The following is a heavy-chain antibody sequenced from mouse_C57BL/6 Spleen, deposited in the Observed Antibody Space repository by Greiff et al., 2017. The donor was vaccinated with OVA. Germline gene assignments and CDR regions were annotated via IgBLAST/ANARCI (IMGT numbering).Heavy chain of an antibody. J-gene: IGHJ2*01. CDR2: INPNNGGT. CDR3: ARYDSNLYYFDY. CDR1: GYTFTDYY. Sequence: VQLQQSGPELVKPGASVKISCKASGYTFTDYYMNWVKQSHGKSLEWIGDINPNNGGTSYNQKFKGKATLTVDKSSSTAYMELRSLTSEDSAVYYCARYDSNLYYFDYWGQGTTLTVSS. V-gene: IGHV1-26*01. D-gene: IGHD2-5*01.